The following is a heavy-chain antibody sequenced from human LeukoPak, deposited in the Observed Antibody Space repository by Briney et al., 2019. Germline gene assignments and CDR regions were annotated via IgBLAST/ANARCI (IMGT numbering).Heavy chain of an antibody. V-gene: IGHV4-39*07. CDR2: IYYSGST. D-gene: IGHD2/OR15-2a*01. J-gene: IGHJ5*02. CDR3: ARTFFTETWFDP. CDR1: GGSISSSSYY. Sequence: SETLSLTCTVSGGSISSSSYYWGWIRQPPGKGLEWIGSIYYSGSTYYNPSLKSRVTISVDTSKNQFSLKLSSVTAADTAVYYCARTFFTETWFDPWGQGTLVTVSS.